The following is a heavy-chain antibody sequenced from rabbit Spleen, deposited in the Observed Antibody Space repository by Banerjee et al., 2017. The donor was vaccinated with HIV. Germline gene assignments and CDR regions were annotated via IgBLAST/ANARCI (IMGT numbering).Heavy chain of an antibody. CDR1: GFSFSSGYY. Sequence: QSLDESGGDLVKPGTSLTLTCTASGFSFSSGYYMCWVRQAPGKGLEWIACIAAGSGGTTYYANWAKGRFTISKTSSTTVTLQMTSLTAADTATYFCARFYAGYGDFGYAAMWGQGTLVTVS. J-gene: IGHJ6*01. CDR2: IAAGSGGTT. CDR3: ARFYAGYGDFGYAAM. V-gene: IGHV1S40*01. D-gene: IGHD7-1*01.